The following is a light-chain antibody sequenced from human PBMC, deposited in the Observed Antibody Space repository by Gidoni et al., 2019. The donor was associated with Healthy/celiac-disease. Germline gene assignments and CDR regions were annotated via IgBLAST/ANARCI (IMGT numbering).Light chain of an antibody. CDR1: SSNIGAGYD. CDR2: GNS. V-gene: IGLV1-40*01. CDR3: QSYDSSLSVVV. J-gene: IGLJ2*01. Sequence: QSVLTQPPSVSGAPGHRVTISCTGSSSNIGAGYDVHWYQQLPGTAPKLLIYGNSNRPSGGPDRFSGSKSGTSASLAITGLQAEDEADYYCQSYDSSLSVVVFGGGTKLTVL.